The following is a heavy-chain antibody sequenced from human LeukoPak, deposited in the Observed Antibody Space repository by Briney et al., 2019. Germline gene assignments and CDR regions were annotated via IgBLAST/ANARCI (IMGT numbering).Heavy chain of an antibody. V-gene: IGHV1-58*01. J-gene: IGHJ3*02. D-gene: IGHD3-9*01. Sequence: ASMKVSCKASGFTFTSSAVQWVRQARGQRLEWIGWIVVGSGNTNYAQKFQERVTITRDMSTSTAYMELSSLRSEDTAVYYCAASPPSWWVGYFDWSGAFDIWGQGTMVTVSS. CDR2: IVVGSGNT. CDR3: AASPPSWWVGYFDWSGAFDI. CDR1: GFTFTSSA.